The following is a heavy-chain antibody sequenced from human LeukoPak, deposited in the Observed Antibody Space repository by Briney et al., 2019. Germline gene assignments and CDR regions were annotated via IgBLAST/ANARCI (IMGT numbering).Heavy chain of an antibody. CDR1: GYTFTGYY. Sequence: ASVKVSCKASGYTFTGYYMHWVRQAPGQGLEWMGWINPNSGGTNYAQKFQGRVTMTRDTSISTAYVELSRLRSDDTAVYYCARDCFGFFNWFDPWGQGTLVTVSS. CDR3: ARDCFGFFNWFDP. V-gene: IGHV1-2*02. CDR2: INPNSGGT. J-gene: IGHJ5*02. D-gene: IGHD3-3*01.